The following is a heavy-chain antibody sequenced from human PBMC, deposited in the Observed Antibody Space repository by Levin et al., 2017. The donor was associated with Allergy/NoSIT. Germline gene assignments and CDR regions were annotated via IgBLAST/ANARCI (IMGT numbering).Heavy chain of an antibody. Sequence: GESLKISCAASGFTFSSYWMSWVRQAPGKGLEWVANIKQDGSEKYYVDSVKGRFTISRDNAKNSLYLQMNSLRAEDTAVYYCARVGSGYDDDYWGQGTLVTVSS. D-gene: IGHD5-12*01. V-gene: IGHV3-7*01. J-gene: IGHJ4*02. CDR1: GFTFSSYW. CDR3: ARVGSGYDDDY. CDR2: IKQDGSEK.